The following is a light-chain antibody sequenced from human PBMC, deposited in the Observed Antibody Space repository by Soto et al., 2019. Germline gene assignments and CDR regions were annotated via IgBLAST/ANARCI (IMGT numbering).Light chain of an antibody. CDR3: QKYNNAPWT. Sequence: DIQMTQSPSSLSASVGDRVTITCRASQGISSNLAWYQQKPGKVPKLLIYLASTLQSGVPSRFSGSGSGTEFTLTISRLQPEDVAAYYCQKYNNAPWTFGQGTKVEIK. J-gene: IGKJ1*01. CDR1: QGISSN. V-gene: IGKV1-27*01. CDR2: LAS.